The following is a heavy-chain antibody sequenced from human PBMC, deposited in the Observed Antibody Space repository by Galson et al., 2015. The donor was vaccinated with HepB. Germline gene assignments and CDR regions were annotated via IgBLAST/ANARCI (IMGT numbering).Heavy chain of an antibody. J-gene: IGHJ6*02. V-gene: IGHV3-30*18. Sequence: SLRLSCAASTFTFSSYGMNWVRQAPGKGLEWVAVISYDGSNKYYADSVKGRFTISRDNTKNTLYLQMNSLRAEDTAVYYCAKDGGSPTGRQYYYYGMDVWGQGTTVTVSS. CDR1: TFTFSSYG. CDR3: AKDGGSPTGRQYYYYGMDV. D-gene: IGHD3-16*01. CDR2: ISYDGSNK.